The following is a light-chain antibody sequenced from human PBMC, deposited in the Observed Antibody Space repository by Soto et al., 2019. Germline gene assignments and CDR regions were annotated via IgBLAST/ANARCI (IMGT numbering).Light chain of an antibody. CDR1: SSDVGGYNY. Sequence: QSALTQPRSVSGSPGQSVTISCTGTSSDVGGYNYVSWYQQHPGKAPKLMIYDVTERPSGVPHRFSGSKSGNTASLTISGLQAEDGADYYCCSYAGKNILLFSGWTKLTVL. CDR3: CSYAGKNILL. CDR2: DVT. V-gene: IGLV2-11*01. J-gene: IGLJ2*01.